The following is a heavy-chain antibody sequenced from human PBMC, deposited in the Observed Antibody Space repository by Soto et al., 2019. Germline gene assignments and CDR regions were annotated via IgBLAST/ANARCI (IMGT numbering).Heavy chain of an antibody. CDR3: ARKGWLGFFDS. J-gene: IGHJ4*02. D-gene: IGHD6-19*01. V-gene: IGHV4-61*08. Sequence: SETLSLTCAVSGGSISSGGYSWSWIRQPPGKGLEWIGYIYYSGNTNYSPSLKSRVTISVDRSKNQFSLRLNSVTAADTAVYFCARKGWLGFFDSWGQGALVTVSS. CDR1: GGSISSGGYS. CDR2: IYYSGNT.